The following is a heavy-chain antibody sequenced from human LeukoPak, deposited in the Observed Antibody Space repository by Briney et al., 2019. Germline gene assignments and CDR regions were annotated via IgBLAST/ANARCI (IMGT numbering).Heavy chain of an antibody. V-gene: IGHV3-30*02. J-gene: IGHJ4*02. D-gene: IGHD1-14*01. CDR3: AKDHTSDHNLLDW. Sequence: DSEKGRFTISRDNSKNTLYLQMNSLRAEDTAVYYCAKDHTSDHNLLDWWGQGTLVTVSS.